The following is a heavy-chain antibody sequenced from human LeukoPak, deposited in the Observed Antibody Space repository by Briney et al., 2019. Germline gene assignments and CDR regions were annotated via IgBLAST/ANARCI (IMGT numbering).Heavy chain of an antibody. J-gene: IGHJ4*02. D-gene: IGHD3-22*01. V-gene: IGHV3-43*02. CDR1: GFTFDDYA. CDR3: AKVAYDSSGYGLLFFDY. CDR2: ISGGGHTT. Sequence: GGSPRLSCAASGFTFDDYAIHWVRQAPGGGLEWVSLISGGGHTTYYSGSVKGRFTVSRDNSKDSLSLHMNSLRSEDTALYYCAKVAYDSSGYGLLFFDYWGQGTLVTVST.